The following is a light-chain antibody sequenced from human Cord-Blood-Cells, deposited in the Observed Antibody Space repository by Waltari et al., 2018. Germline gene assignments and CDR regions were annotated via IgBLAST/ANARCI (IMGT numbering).Light chain of an antibody. J-gene: IGLJ3*02. CDR1: SSYVGGYNY. V-gene: IGLV2-11*01. Sequence: QSALTQPRSVSGSPGQSVTISCTGPSSYVGGYNYVSWSQQHPGKAPKLMIYDVSKRPSGVPDRFSGSKSGNTASLTISGLQAEDEADYYCCSYAGSYTWVFGGGTKLTVL. CDR2: DVS. CDR3: CSYAGSYTWV.